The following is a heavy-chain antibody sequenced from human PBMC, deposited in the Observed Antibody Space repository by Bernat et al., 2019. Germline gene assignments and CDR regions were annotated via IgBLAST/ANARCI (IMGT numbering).Heavy chain of an antibody. Sequence: QLQLQESGPGLVKPSETLSLTCTVSGCSISSSSYYWGWIRQPPGKGLEWIGSIYYSGSTYYNPSLKSRVTISVDTSKNQFSLKLSSVTAADTAVYYCARHRYDFWSGWNWFDPWGQGTLVTVSS. CDR1: GCSISSSSYY. CDR2: IYYSGST. D-gene: IGHD3-3*01. V-gene: IGHV4-39*01. CDR3: ARHRYDFWSGWNWFDP. J-gene: IGHJ5*02.